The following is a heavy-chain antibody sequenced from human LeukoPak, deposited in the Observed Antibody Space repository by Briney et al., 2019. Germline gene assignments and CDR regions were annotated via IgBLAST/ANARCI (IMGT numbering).Heavy chain of an antibody. D-gene: IGHD3-3*02. CDR2: IKQDGSEK. Sequence: GGSLRLSCAGSGFMFGNSWMNWFRQTPGKGLEWVANIKQDGSEKYVDSVKGRFTISRDIAKTSLYLQMNSLRAEDTAVYYCAREASSHFTWGQGTLVTVSS. V-gene: IGHV3-7*01. CDR1: GFMFGNSW. CDR3: AREASSHFT. J-gene: IGHJ5*02.